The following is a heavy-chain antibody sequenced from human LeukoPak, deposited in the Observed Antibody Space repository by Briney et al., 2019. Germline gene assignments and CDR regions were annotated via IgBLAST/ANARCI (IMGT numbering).Heavy chain of an antibody. CDR1: GYTFTSYA. J-gene: IGHJ4*02. CDR2: INTNTGNP. Sequence: ASVKVSRKASGYTFTSYAMNWVRQAPGQGLEWMGWINTNTGNPTYAQGFTGRLVFSLDTSVSTAYLQISSLKAEDTAVYYCARVSHYDFWSGYYQEFDYWGQGTLVTVSS. CDR3: ARVSHYDFWSGYYQEFDY. V-gene: IGHV7-4-1*02. D-gene: IGHD3-3*01.